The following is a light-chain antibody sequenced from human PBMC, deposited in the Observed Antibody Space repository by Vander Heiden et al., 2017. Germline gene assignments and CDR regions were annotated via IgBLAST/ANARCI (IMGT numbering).Light chain of an antibody. J-gene: IGKJ4*01. CDR2: LGS. CDR3: MQARRPPLT. V-gene: IGKV2-28*01. Sequence: DKVLKQAQAPLSVTPGEPASISCRSSQSLLHSSGYNYLDWYLQKPGQSPQLLIYLGSNRTSGVPDRFSGRGSGTDFTLKISRVEADDVGVYYCMQARRPPLTFGGGTKVEIK. CDR1: QSLLHSSGYNY.